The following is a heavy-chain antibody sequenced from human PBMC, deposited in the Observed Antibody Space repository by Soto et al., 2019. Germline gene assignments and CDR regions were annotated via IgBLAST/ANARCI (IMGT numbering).Heavy chain of an antibody. J-gene: IGHJ4*02. D-gene: IGHD6-13*01. Sequence: GGSLRLSCTASGFTFGDYAMSWFRQAPGKGLEWVGFIRSKAYGGTTEYAASVKGRFTISRDDSKSIAYLQMNSLKTEDTAVYYCTSTGYSSSWYGSFDYWGQGTLVTVSS. CDR1: GFTFGDYA. V-gene: IGHV3-49*03. CDR2: IRSKAYGGTT. CDR3: TSTGYSSSWYGSFDY.